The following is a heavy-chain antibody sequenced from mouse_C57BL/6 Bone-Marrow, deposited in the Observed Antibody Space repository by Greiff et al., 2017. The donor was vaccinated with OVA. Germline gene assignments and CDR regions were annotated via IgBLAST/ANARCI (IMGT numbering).Heavy chain of an antibody. D-gene: IGHD1-1*01. V-gene: IGHV15-2*01. CDR1: DSEVFPIAY. CDR3: ARRTTVVADYYAMDY. J-gene: IGHJ4*01. CDR2: ILPSIGRT. Sequence: QVQLKESGSELRSPGSSVKLSCKDFDSEVFPIAYMSWVRQKPGHGFEWIGGILPSIGRTIYGEKFEDKATLDADTLSNTAYLELNSLTSEDSAIYYCARRTTVVADYYAMDYWGQGTSVTVSS.